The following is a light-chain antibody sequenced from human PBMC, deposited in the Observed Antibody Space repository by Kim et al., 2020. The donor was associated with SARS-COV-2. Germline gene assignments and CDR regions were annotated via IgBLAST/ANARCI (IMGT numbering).Light chain of an antibody. V-gene: IGLV2-14*03. CDR3: TSYTGADTVV. Sequence: GQSIPISCTGTSSLVGNYNYVSWYQQHPDKAPKLIIYDVSYRPSGVSTRFSGSKSGNTASLTISGLQAADEADYYCTSYTGADTVVFGGGTQLTVL. J-gene: IGLJ2*01. CDR1: SSLVGNYNY. CDR2: DVS.